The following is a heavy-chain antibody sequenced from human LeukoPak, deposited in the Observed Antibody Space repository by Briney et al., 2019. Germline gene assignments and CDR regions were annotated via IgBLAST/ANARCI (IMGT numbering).Heavy chain of an antibody. CDR1: GYTLTELS. CDR2: FDPEDGET. CDR3: STGGCSGGSCYDHDAFDI. J-gene: IGHJ3*02. Sequence: VASVKVSCKVSGYTLTELSMHWVRQAPGKGLEWMGGFDPEDGETIYAQKFQGRVTMTEDTSTDTAYMELSSLRSEDTAVYYCSTGGCSGGSCYDHDAFDIWDQGTMVTVSS. V-gene: IGHV1-24*01. D-gene: IGHD2-15*01.